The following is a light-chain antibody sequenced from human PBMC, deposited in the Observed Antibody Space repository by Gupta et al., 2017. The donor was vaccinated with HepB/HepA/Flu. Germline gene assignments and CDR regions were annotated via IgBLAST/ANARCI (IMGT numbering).Light chain of an antibody. CDR3: QQDGRSPWR. V-gene: IGKV3-20*01. J-gene: IGKJ1*01. CDR2: GAS. CDR1: QSVSSSY. Sequence: EIVLTQSPGTLSLSPGERATLSCRASQSVSSSYLAWYQQKPGQAPSLLIYGASSRATGIPDRFSGSGSGTDFTLTISRREPEDFAMYYCQQDGRSPWRFGQGTQVEIK.